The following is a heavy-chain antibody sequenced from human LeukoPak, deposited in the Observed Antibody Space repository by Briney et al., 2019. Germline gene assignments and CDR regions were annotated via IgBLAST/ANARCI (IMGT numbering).Heavy chain of an antibody. CDR1: GGSISSGGYY. D-gene: IGHD2-21*01. V-gene: IGHV4-30-2*01. Sequence: PSRTLSLTCTVSGGSISSGGYYWSWIRQPPGKGLEWIGYIYHSGSTYYNPSLKSRVTISVDRSKNQFSLKLSSVTAADTAVYYCARGDIVVEGLNHWGQGTLVTVSS. CDR2: IYHSGST. CDR3: ARGDIVVEGLNH. J-gene: IGHJ5*02.